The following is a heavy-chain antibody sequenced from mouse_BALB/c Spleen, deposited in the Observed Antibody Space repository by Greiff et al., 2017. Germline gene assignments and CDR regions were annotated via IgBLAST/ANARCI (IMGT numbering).Heavy chain of an antibody. CDR2: IWTGGGT. J-gene: IGHJ1*01. V-gene: IGHV2-9-2*01. CDR1: GFSLTSYD. CDR3: VRGSYYRYDGDWYFDV. D-gene: IGHD2-14*01. Sequence: QVQLKESGPGLVAPSQSLSITCTVSGFSLTSYDISWIRQPPGKGLEWLGVIWTGGGTNYNSAFMSRLSISKDNSKSQVFLKMNSLQTDDTAIYYCVRGSYYRYDGDWYFDVWGAGTTVTVSS.